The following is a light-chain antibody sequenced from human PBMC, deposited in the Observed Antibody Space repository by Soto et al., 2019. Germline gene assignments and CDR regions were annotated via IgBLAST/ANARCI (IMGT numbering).Light chain of an antibody. CDR2: GAF. CDR1: HIVSSS. V-gene: IGKV3-11*01. J-gene: IGKJ5*01. Sequence: IVLTHSPGTLSCSPGEIATLSFRAIHIVSSSFLACYQQKPVQAPRLLIYGAFNRATGIPARFSGSGSGTDFTLTISSLEPEDSAVYYCQQRNVWPPVTFGQGTRLEIK. CDR3: QQRNVWPPVT.